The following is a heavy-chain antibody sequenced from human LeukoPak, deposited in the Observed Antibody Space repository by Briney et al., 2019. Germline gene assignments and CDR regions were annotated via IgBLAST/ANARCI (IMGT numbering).Heavy chain of an antibody. J-gene: IGHJ6*02. V-gene: IGHV3-21*01. CDR2: ISSSSSYI. CDR1: GFTFSSYS. CDR3: ARDRKSTVDYYYYYGMDV. Sequence: GGSLRLSFAASGFTFSSYSMNWVRQAPGKGLEWVSSISSSSSYIYYADSVKGRFTISRDNAKNSLYLQMNSLRAEDTAVYYCARDRKSTVDYYYYYGMDVWGQGTTVTVSS.